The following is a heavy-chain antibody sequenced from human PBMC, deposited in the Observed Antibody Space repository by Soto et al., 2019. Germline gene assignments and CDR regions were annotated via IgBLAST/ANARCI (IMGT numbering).Heavy chain of an antibody. Sequence: PGGSLRLSCAASGFTFSSYAMSWVRQAPGKGLEWVSAISGSGGSTYYADSVKGRFTISRDNSKNTLYLQMNSLRAEDTAVYYCAKDHNLYSSSPGDYFDYWGQGTLVTVSS. J-gene: IGHJ4*02. CDR1: GFTFSSYA. D-gene: IGHD6-6*01. CDR3: AKDHNLYSSSPGDYFDY. CDR2: ISGSGGST. V-gene: IGHV3-23*01.